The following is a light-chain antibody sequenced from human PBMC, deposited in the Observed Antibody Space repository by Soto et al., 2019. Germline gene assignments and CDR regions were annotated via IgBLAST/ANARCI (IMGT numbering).Light chain of an antibody. CDR1: SSDVGGYNF. V-gene: IGLV2-14*03. CDR2: DVD. J-gene: IGLJ2*01. Sequence: QSALTQPASVSGSPGQSITISCTGTSSDVGGYNFVSWYQQHPGKAPRLMIFDVDNRPSGVSTRFSGSKSGNTASLTISGLQAEDEADYYCCSYSGSSTIVVFGGGTKLHRP. CDR3: CSYSGSSTIVV.